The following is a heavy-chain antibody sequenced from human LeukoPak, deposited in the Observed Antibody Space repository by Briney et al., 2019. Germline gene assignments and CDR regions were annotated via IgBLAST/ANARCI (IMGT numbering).Heavy chain of an antibody. Sequence: GGSLRLSCAASGFTVSSNYLSWVRQAPGKGLEWVSFIYSDGSTYYADSLKGRFTISRDNSKNTLYLQMNSLRPEDTAVYYCAKDWRRIVVVGPITRHGNYMDVWGKGTTVTISS. V-gene: IGHV3-66*02. D-gene: IGHD2-15*01. CDR2: IYSDGST. CDR1: GFTVSSNY. CDR3: AKDWRRIVVVGPITRHGNYMDV. J-gene: IGHJ6*03.